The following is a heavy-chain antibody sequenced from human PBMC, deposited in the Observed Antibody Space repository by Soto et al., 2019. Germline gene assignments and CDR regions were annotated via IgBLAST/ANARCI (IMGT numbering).Heavy chain of an antibody. V-gene: IGHV3-30*03. Sequence: QVQLVESGGGVVQPGRSLRLSCAVSGFTVSTYGMHWVRQAPGKGLEWVAVISRDGGTKYYADSVKGRFTISRDNSRNTRFLEMNSLRGEDMAVYYCTGEVASGYWGQGTLVTVSS. CDR1: GFTVSTYG. CDR2: ISRDGGTK. J-gene: IGHJ4*02. D-gene: IGHD2-8*02. CDR3: TGEVASGY.